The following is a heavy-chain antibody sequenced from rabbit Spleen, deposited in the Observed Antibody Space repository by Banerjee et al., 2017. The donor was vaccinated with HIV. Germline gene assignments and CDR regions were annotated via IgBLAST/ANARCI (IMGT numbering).Heavy chain of an antibody. CDR2: IATGSADT. V-gene: IGHV1S43*01. CDR3: ARDASSSFSSYGMDL. D-gene: IGHD8-1*01. CDR1: GFSFSSGYY. J-gene: IGHJ6*01. Sequence: QEQLVESGGGLVRPGASLTLTCKASGFSFSSGYYVSWVRQAPGKGLEWIGCIATGSADTWYASWAKGRFTISRENTQNTVSLQMTSLTATDTATYFCARDASSSFSSYGMDLWGQGTLVTVS.